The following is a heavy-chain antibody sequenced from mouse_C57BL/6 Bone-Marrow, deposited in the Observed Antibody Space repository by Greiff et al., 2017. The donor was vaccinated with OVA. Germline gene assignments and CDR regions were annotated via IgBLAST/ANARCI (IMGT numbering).Heavy chain of an antibody. J-gene: IGHJ1*03. CDR3: ARQITTVEDWYFDV. CDR1: GFTFSDYY. Sequence: EVKLVESGGGLVQPGGSLKLSCAASGFTFSDYYMYWVRQTPEKRLEWVAYISNGGGSTYYPDTVKGRFTISRDNAKNTLYLQMSRLKSEDTAMYYCARQITTVEDWYFDVWGTGTTVTVSS. CDR2: ISNGGGST. V-gene: IGHV5-12*01. D-gene: IGHD1-1*01.